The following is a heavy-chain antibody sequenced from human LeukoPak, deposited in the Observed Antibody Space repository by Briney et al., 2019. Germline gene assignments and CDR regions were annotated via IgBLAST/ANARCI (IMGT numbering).Heavy chain of an antibody. Sequence: PSETLSLTCTVSGGSISSYYWSWIRQPAGKGLEWIGRIYTSGSTNYNASLKRRVSMSVDTSKNQFSLKLSSVTAADTAVYYCARVPAAIYYYYMDVWGKGTTVTVSS. D-gene: IGHD2-2*02. CDR2: IYTSGST. J-gene: IGHJ6*03. CDR3: ARVPAAIYYYYMDV. V-gene: IGHV4-4*07. CDR1: GGSISSYY.